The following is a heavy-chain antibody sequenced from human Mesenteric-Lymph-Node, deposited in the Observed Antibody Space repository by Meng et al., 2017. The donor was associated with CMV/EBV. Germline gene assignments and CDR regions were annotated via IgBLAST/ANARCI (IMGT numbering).Heavy chain of an antibody. V-gene: IGHV3-23*01. J-gene: IGHJ4*02. Sequence: GGSLRLSCAASGFTFSNAWMTWVRQAPGKGLEWVSAISGSGGSTYYADSVKGRFTISRDNSKNTLYLQMNSLRAEDTAVYYCAKVPLEWFFDYWGQGTLVTVSS. CDR1: GFTFSNAW. D-gene: IGHD3-3*01. CDR3: AKVPLEWFFDY. CDR2: ISGSGGST.